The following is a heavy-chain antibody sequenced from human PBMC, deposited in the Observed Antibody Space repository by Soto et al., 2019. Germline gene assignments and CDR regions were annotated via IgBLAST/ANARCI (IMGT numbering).Heavy chain of an antibody. V-gene: IGHV4-31*03. CDR1: GGSISSGGYY. CDR3: ARTTVTNYYYYGMDV. J-gene: IGHJ6*02. Sequence: SETLSLTCTVSGGSISSGGYYWSWIRQHPGKGLEWIGYIYYSGSTYYNPSLKSRVTISVDTSKNQFSLKLSSVTAADTAVYYCARTTVTNYYYYGMDVWGQGTTVTVSS. D-gene: IGHD4-4*01. CDR2: IYYSGST.